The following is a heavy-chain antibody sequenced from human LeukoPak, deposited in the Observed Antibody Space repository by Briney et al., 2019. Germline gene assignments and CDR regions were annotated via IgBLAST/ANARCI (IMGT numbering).Heavy chain of an antibody. J-gene: IGHJ4*02. D-gene: IGHD6-19*01. V-gene: IGHV4-38-2*01. CDR2: IYHSGRT. Sequence: SETLSLTCAVSGYSISSGYYWGWIRQPPGKGLEWIGSIYHSGRTYYNPSLKSRVTISVDTSKNQFSLKLSSVTAVDTAVYYCATQQWLVREVVYWGQGTLVTVS. CDR3: ATQQWLVREVVY. CDR1: GYSISSGYY.